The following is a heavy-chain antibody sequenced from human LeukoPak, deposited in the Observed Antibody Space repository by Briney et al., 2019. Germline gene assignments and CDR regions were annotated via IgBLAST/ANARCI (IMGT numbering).Heavy chain of an antibody. CDR3: ARDRVGYSPRGGFDY. CDR1: GYTFTGYY. CDR2: INPNSGGT. Sequence: ASVKVSCKASGYTFTGYYMHWVRQAPGQGLEWRGWINPNSGGTNYAQKFQGRVTMTRDTSISTAYMELSRLRSDDTAVYYCARDRVGYSPRGGFDYWGQGTLVTVSS. D-gene: IGHD2-15*01. J-gene: IGHJ4*02. V-gene: IGHV1-2*02.